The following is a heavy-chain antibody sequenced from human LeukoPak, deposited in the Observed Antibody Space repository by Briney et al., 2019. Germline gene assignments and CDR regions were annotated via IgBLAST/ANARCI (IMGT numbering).Heavy chain of an antibody. CDR2: IIPILGIA. D-gene: IGHD3-10*01. Sequence: GASVKVSCKASGYTFTSYTISWVRQAPGQGLEWMGRIIPILGIANYAQKFQGRVTITADKSTSTAYMELSSLRSEDTAVYYCASLWFGELEQEYYYYMDVWGKGTTVTVSS. V-gene: IGHV1-69*02. CDR1: GYTFTSYT. CDR3: ASLWFGELEQEYYYYMDV. J-gene: IGHJ6*03.